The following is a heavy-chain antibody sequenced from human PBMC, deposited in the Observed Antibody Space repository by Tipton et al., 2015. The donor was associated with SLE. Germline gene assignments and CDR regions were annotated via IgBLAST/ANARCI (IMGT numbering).Heavy chain of an antibody. J-gene: IGHJ6*03. Sequence: TLSLTCTVSGGSISSSSYYWGWIRQPPGKGLEWIGSIYYSGSTYYNPSLKSRVTISVDTSKNQFSLRLTSVTAADTAVYYCARGVSGYYFYSYMDVWGTGTTVTISS. D-gene: IGHD3-16*01. CDR3: ARGVSGYYFYSYMDV. CDR2: IYYSGST. CDR1: GGSISSSSYY. V-gene: IGHV4-39*01.